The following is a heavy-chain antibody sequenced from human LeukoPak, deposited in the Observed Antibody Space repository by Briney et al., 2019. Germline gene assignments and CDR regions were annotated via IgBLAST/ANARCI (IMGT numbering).Heavy chain of an antibody. CDR2: ISYDGSNK. V-gene: IGHV3-30*18. J-gene: IGHJ4*02. D-gene: IGHD2-15*01. CDR1: GFTFSSYG. Sequence: PGRSLRLSCAASGFTFSSYGMHWLRQAPGKGLEWVAVISYDGSNKYYADSVKGRFTISRDNSKNTLYLQMNSLRAEDTAVYYCAKDADSPYDYWGQGTLVTVSS. CDR3: AKDADSPYDY.